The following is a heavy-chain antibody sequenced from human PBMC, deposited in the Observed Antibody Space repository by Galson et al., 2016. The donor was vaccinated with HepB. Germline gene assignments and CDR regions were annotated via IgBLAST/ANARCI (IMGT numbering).Heavy chain of an antibody. Sequence: SVKVSCKASGYTFTGYYLHWVRQAPGQAPEWMGVINPSGGTNYAQRFQGRVAMTRDTSTSTVYLDLSSLRFEDTALYYCAREPHGRTGDYYYYYGMDVWGQGTTVPVSS. CDR2: INPSGGT. J-gene: IGHJ6*02. CDR1: GYTFTGYY. CDR3: AREPHGRTGDYYYYYGMDV. V-gene: IGHV1-46*01. D-gene: IGHD3-10*01.